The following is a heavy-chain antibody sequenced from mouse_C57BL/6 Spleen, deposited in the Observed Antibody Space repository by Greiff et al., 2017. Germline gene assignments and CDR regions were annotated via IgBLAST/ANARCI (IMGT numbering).Heavy chain of an antibody. Sequence: VQLQQPGAELVKPGASVKLSCKASGYTFTSYWMHWVKQRPGQGLEWIGMIHPNSGSTNYNEKFKSKATLTVDKSSSTAYMQLSSLTSEDSAVYYCARDGNGDCVAMDYWGQGTSVTVSS. J-gene: IGHJ4*01. D-gene: IGHD1-1*01. CDR3: ARDGNGDCVAMDY. CDR1: GYTFTSYW. V-gene: IGHV1-64*01. CDR2: IHPNSGST.